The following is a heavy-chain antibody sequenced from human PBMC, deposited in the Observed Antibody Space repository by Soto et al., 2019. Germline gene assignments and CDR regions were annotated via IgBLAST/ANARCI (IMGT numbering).Heavy chain of an antibody. V-gene: IGHV1-69*08. D-gene: IGHD4-17*01. CDR1: GGTFSSYT. CDR3: AREGRTVPTSWYFDL. Sequence: QVQLVQSGAEVKKPGSSVTVSCKASGGTFSSYTISWVRQAPGQGLEWMGRIIPILGIANYAQKFQGRLTITADESTSTAYMELSSLRSEDTAVYYCAREGRTVPTSWYFDLWGRGTLVTVSS. CDR2: IIPILGIA. J-gene: IGHJ2*01.